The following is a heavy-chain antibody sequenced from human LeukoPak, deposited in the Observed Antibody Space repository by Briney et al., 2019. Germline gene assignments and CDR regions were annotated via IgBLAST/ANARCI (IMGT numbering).Heavy chain of an antibody. D-gene: IGHD7-27*01. CDR1: GFTFSNAW. CDR2: IKSKTDGGTT. V-gene: IGHV3-15*01. J-gene: IGHJ4*02. CDR3: APNLGRSFSPR. Sequence: PGGSLRLSCAASGFTFSNAWMSWVRQAPGKGLEWVGRIKSKTDGGTTDYAAPVRGRFTISRDDSKDTVYLQMDSLKAEDTAVYYCAPNLGRSFSPRWGQGTLVTVSS.